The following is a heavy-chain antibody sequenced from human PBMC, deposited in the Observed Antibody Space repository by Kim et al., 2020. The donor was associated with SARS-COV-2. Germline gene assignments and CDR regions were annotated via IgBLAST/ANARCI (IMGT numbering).Heavy chain of an antibody. V-gene: IGHV3-64*02. D-gene: IGHD1-26*01. CDR3: ASVFPRSGSYDF. J-gene: IGHJ4*02. CDR1: GFTFRSYA. CDR2: ITDNGVTT. Sequence: GGSLRLSCAGSGFTFRSYAMQWVRQAPGKGLEYVSAITDNGVTTFYADSVKGRFTISRDNSKNMVYLQMGSLRPEDTAVYYCASVFPRSGSYDFLGQGSL.